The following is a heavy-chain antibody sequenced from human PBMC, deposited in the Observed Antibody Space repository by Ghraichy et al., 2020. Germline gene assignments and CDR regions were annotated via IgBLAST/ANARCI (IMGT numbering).Heavy chain of an antibody. Sequence: SETPSLTCAVYGGSFSGYYWSWIRQPPGKGLEWIGEINHSGSTNYNPSLKSRVTISLDTSKNQFSLKLTSVTAADTAVYYCARGLHCRSTSCYLDAFDIWGQGTMVTVSS. J-gene: IGHJ3*02. CDR2: INHSGST. V-gene: IGHV4-34*01. D-gene: IGHD2-2*01. CDR3: ARGLHCRSTSCYLDAFDI. CDR1: GGSFSGYY.